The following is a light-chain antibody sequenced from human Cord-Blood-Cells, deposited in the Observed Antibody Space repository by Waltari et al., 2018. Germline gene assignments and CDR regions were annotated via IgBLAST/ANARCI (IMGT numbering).Light chain of an antibody. V-gene: IGKV1-27*01. CDR2: AAS. Sequence: DIQMTQSPSSLSASVGDRVTITCRASQGFSNYLAWYQQKPGKVPKLLIYAASTLQSGVPSRFSGSVSGTDFTLTISSLQPEDVATYYCQKYNSAPRTFGQGTKVEIK. CDR3: QKYNSAPRT. J-gene: IGKJ1*01. CDR1: QGFSNY.